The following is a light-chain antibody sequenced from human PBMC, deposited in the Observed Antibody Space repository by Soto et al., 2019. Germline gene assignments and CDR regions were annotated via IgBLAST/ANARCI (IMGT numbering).Light chain of an antibody. Sequence: EIVMTQSPATLSLSPGQRATLSCRASQSVSSKLAWYQQRPGQAPRLLIYSASTRATGIPARFSGSGSGTEFPLTIRSLQSEDFAVYYCHQYNHWLSWTFGQGTKVEIK. J-gene: IGKJ1*01. CDR2: SAS. CDR3: HQYNHWLSWT. V-gene: IGKV3-15*01. CDR1: QSVSSK.